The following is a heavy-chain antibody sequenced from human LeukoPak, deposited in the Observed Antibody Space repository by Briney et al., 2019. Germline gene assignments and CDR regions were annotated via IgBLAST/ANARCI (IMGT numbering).Heavy chain of an antibody. V-gene: IGHV1-69*05. CDR1: GGTFSSYA. CDR2: IIPIFGTA. Sequence: SVKVSCKASGGTFSSYAISWVRQAPGQGLEWMGGIIPIFGTANYAQKFQGRVTITTDESSSTAYMELSSLRSEDTAVYYCARERLVVATITHYYGIDVWGQGTTVTVSS. CDR3: ARERLVVATITHYYGIDV. J-gene: IGHJ6*02. D-gene: IGHD5-12*01.